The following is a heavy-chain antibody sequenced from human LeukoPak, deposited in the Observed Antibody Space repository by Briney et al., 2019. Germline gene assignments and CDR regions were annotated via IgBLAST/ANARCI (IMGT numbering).Heavy chain of an antibody. V-gene: IGHV3-48*03. Sequence: GGSLRLSCAASGFTFRSYEMNWVRQAPGKGLEWVSYISSSGSPIYYADSVKGRFTISRDNSKNTLYLQMNSLRGEDTALYFCANEVRPNDYWGQGTLVTVSS. CDR2: ISSSGSPI. D-gene: IGHD4/OR15-4a*01. J-gene: IGHJ4*02. CDR1: GFTFRSYE. CDR3: ANEVRPNDY.